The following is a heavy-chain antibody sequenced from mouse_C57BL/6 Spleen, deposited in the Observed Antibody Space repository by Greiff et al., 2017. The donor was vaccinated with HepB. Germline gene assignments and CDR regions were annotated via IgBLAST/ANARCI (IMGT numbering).Heavy chain of an antibody. CDR2: ISYDGSN. Sequence: DVKLQESGPGLVKPSQSLSLTCSVTGYSITSGYYWNWIRQFPGNKLEWMGYISYDGSNNYNPSLKNRISITRDISKNQFFLKLTSVTTEDTATYYRSILLYYGSSDCAMDYWSQGTSVTVSS. D-gene: IGHD1-1*01. CDR3: SILLYYGSSDCAMDY. V-gene: IGHV3-6*01. CDR1: GYSITSGYY. J-gene: IGHJ4*01.